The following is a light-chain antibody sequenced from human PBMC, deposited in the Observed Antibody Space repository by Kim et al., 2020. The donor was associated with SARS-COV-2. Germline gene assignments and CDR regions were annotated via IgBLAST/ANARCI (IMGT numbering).Light chain of an antibody. CDR1: SSDVGGYNY. V-gene: IGLV2-11*01. CDR2: DVS. Sequence: QSALTQPRSVSGSPGQSVTISCTGTSSDVGGYNYVSWYQQHPGKAPRLMIYDVSKWPSGVPDRFSGSKSGNTASLTISGLQAEDEADYYCCSYAGSYTVFGGGTQLTVL. J-gene: IGLJ2*01. CDR3: CSYAGSYTV.